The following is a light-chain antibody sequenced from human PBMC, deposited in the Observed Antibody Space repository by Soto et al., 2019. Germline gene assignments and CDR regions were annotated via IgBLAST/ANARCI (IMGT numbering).Light chain of an antibody. J-gene: IGKJ1*01. V-gene: IGKV3-15*01. Sequence: EIVMTQSRDTLSVSPGERATLSCRASQSVSSSLAWYQQKPGQAPRLLIYDASTRAPGIPARFSGSGSGTEFTLTISSLQSEDFAVYYCQQYNNWGTFGQGTKV. CDR1: QSVSSS. CDR2: DAS. CDR3: QQYNNWGT.